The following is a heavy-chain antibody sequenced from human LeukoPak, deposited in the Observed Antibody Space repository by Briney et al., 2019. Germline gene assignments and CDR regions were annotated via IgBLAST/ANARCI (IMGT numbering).Heavy chain of an antibody. Sequence: PGGSLRLSCAASGFTFSDYYMSWIRRAPGKGLEWVSYISSSGSTIYYADSVKGRFTISRDNAKNSLYLQMNSLRAEDTAVYYCARDGGFGQQLAYFDYWGQGTLVTVSS. CDR3: ARDGGFGQQLAYFDY. CDR2: ISSSGSTI. CDR1: GFTFSDYY. D-gene: IGHD6-13*01. V-gene: IGHV3-11*01. J-gene: IGHJ4*02.